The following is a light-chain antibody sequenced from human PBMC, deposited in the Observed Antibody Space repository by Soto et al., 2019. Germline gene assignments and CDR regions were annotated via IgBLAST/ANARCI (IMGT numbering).Light chain of an antibody. CDR2: NAS. CDR3: QHYNSYSEA. V-gene: IGKV1-5*03. CDR1: QTISSW. J-gene: IGKJ1*01. Sequence: DIQMTQSPSTLSGSVGDRVTITCRASQTISSWLAWYQQKPGKAPKLLIYNASTLKSGVPSRFSGSGSGTEFTLTISRLQPDDVATYYCQHYNSYSEAFGQGTKVELK.